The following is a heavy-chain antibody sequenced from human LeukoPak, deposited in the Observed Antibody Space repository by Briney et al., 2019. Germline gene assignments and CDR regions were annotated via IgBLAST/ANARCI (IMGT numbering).Heavy chain of an antibody. CDR2: INPNSGGT. CDR3: ARSEIIVVVPAAFNWFDP. J-gene: IGHJ5*02. D-gene: IGHD2-2*01. V-gene: IGHV1-2*02. CDR1: GYTFTGYY. Sequence: GASVKVSCKASGYTFTGYYMHWVRQAPGQGLEWMGWINPNSGGTNYAQKFQGRVTMTRDTSISTAYMELSRLRSDDTAVYYCARSEIIVVVPAAFNWFDPWGQGTLVTVSS.